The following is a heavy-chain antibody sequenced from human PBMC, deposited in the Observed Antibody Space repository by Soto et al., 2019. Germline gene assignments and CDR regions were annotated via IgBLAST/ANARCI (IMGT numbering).Heavy chain of an antibody. CDR1: GFTFSDHY. Sequence: EVQLVESGGGLVQPGGSLRLSCAASGFTFSDHYMDWVRQAPGKGLEWVARTRNKANSYTTEYAASVKGRFTVSRDESKNSLYLQMNSLETEDTAVHYCARGPSGSGTYYNIYGYYYPMDVWGQGTTVTVSS. J-gene: IGHJ6*02. CDR2: TRNKANSYTT. V-gene: IGHV3-72*01. D-gene: IGHD3-10*01. CDR3: ARGPSGSGTYYNIYGYYYPMDV.